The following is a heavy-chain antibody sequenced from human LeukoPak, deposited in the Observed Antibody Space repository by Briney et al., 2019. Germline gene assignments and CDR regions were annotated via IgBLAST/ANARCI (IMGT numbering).Heavy chain of an antibody. CDR2: IYTSGST. Sequence: SETLSLTCTVSGDSMTSYYWSWIRQPAGKGLEWIGHIYTSGSTNYNPSLKSRVTMSVDTSKNQFSLNLRSVTAADTAVYYCARAVFWSVAGTVEYFDYWGQGTLVTVSS. J-gene: IGHJ4*02. D-gene: IGHD6-19*01. V-gene: IGHV4-4*07. CDR3: ARAVFWSVAGTVEYFDY. CDR1: GDSMTSYY.